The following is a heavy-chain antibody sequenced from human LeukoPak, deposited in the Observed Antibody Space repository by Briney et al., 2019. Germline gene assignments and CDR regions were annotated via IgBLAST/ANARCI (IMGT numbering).Heavy chain of an antibody. Sequence: GGSLRLSCAASGFTFSDYYMSWIRQAPGKGLECVAYISHTAGTIYYADSVKGRFTISRDNSKNTLYLQMNSLRAEDTAVYYCAKGMFQQWLFDYWGQGTLVTVSS. J-gene: IGHJ4*02. CDR3: AKGMFQQWLFDY. CDR2: ISHTAGTI. V-gene: IGHV3-11*01. D-gene: IGHD6-19*01. CDR1: GFTFSDYY.